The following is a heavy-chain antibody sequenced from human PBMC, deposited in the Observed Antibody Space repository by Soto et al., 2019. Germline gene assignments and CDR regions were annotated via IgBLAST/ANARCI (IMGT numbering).Heavy chain of an antibody. Sequence: QVQLVQSGAEVKKPGSSVKVSCKASGGTFSSYAISWVRQAPGQGLEWMGGIIPILGTANYAQKLQGRVTITADESTSTAYMELSSLRSEDTAVYYCARGYYYDSSGYYSNAYYFDYWGQGTLVTVSS. D-gene: IGHD3-22*01. CDR1: GGTFSSYA. V-gene: IGHV1-69*01. CDR2: IIPILGTA. CDR3: ARGYYYDSSGYYSNAYYFDY. J-gene: IGHJ4*02.